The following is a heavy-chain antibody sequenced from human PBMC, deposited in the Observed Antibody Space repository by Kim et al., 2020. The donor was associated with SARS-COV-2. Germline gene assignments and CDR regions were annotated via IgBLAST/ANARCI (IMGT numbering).Heavy chain of an antibody. Sequence: GGSLRLSCAASGFDFSSYEMNWVRQAPGKGLEWISYINSVGGSIWYSDSVTGRFTISRDNAKNSLYLQMNSLTVEDTALYYCATDGKAVAGSGAQFDFWGQGTRFTVSS. CDR2: INSVGGSI. CDR1: GFDFSSYE. J-gene: IGHJ4*02. V-gene: IGHV3-48*03. CDR3: ATDGKAVAGSGAQFDF. D-gene: IGHD6-19*01.